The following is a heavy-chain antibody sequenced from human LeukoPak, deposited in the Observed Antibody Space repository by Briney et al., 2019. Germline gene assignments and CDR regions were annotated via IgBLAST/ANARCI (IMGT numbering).Heavy chain of an antibody. V-gene: IGHV4-59*08. D-gene: IGHD6-19*01. Sequence: SETLSLTCTVSGGSISSYYWSWIRQPPGKGLERIGYIYYSGSTNYNPSLKSRVTISVDTSKNQFSLKLSSVTAADTAVYYCARLAGRPISGWYLSDAYYYGMDVWGQGTTVTVSS. CDR3: ARLAGRPISGWYLSDAYYYGMDV. CDR2: IYYSGST. CDR1: GGSISSYY. J-gene: IGHJ6*02.